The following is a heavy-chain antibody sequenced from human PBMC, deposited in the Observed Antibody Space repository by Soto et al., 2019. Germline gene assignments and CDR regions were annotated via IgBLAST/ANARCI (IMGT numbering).Heavy chain of an antibody. CDR2: ISYDGSNK. D-gene: IGHD3-10*01. J-gene: IGHJ5*02. CDR1: GFTFSSYA. CDR3: ARDRGGQPYNWFDP. V-gene: IGHV3-30-3*01. Sequence: LRLSCAASGFTFSSYAMHWVRQAPGKGLEWVAVISYDGSNKYYADSVKGRFTISRDNSKNTLYLQMNSLRAEDTAVYYCARDRGGQPYNWFDPWGQGTLVTVSS.